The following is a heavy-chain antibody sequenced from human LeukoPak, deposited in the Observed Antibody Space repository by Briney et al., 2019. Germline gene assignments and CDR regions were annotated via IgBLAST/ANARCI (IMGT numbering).Heavy chain of an antibody. D-gene: IGHD6-19*01. CDR2: ISGSGDST. CDR1: GFTFSSYA. Sequence: PGGSLRLSCAASGFTFSSYAMSWVRQAPGKGLEWVSVISGSGDSTYYADSVKGRFTISRDNSKNTLYLQMNSLRAEDTAVYYCARDPGDPGIAVAGTGGLDYWGQGTLVTVSS. CDR3: ARDPGDPGIAVAGTGGLDY. V-gene: IGHV3-23*01. J-gene: IGHJ4*02.